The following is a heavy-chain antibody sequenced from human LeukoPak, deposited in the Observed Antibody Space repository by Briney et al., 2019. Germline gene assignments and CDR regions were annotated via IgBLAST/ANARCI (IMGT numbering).Heavy chain of an antibody. V-gene: IGHV1-46*01. J-gene: IGHJ5*02. D-gene: IGHD3-10*01. Sequence: ASVTVSCKASGHTFTSYYMHWVRQAPGQGLEWMGLINPSGGSTSYAQKFRGRVTINRDTSTSTVYMELRSVRSEDTAVYYCARAVITMVRGVNLNWFDPWGQGTLVTVSS. CDR3: ARAVITMVRGVNLNWFDP. CDR2: INPSGGST. CDR1: GHTFTSYY.